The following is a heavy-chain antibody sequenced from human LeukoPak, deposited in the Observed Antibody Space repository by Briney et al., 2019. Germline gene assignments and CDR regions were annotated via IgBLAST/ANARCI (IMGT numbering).Heavy chain of an antibody. CDR3: VKDLRSETIVATGCFDS. D-gene: IGHD5-12*01. J-gene: IGHJ4*02. Sequence: GGSLRLSCAGSGFTFGSYAMTWARQAPGKGLEWVSTVSGSGGNTYYADSVKSRFTISRDNSKNTLHLHMNSLRAEDTAIYYCVKDLRSETIVATGCFDSWGQGSLVTVTS. CDR2: VSGSGGNT. V-gene: IGHV3-23*01. CDR1: GFTFGSYA.